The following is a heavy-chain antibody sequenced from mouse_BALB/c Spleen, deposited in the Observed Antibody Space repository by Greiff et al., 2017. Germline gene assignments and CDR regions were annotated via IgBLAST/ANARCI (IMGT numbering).Heavy chain of an antibody. V-gene: IGHV1-4*01. Sequence: VQLVESGAELARPGASVKMSCKASGYTFTSYTMHWVKQRPGQGLEWIGYINPSSGYTNYNQKFKDKATLTADKSSSTAYMQLSSLTSEDSAVYYCARGNWEGDYAMDYWGQGTSVTVSS. CDR2: INPSSGYT. D-gene: IGHD4-1*01. CDR1: GYTFTSYT. CDR3: ARGNWEGDYAMDY. J-gene: IGHJ4*01.